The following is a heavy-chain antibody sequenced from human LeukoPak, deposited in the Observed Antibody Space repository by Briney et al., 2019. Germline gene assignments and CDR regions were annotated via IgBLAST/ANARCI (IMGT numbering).Heavy chain of an antibody. CDR3: ARLRYTYGPFDY. CDR1: GYSISSGYY. CDR2: IYHSGST. V-gene: IGHV4-38-2*02. D-gene: IGHD5-18*01. J-gene: IGHJ4*02. Sequence: SETLSLTCTVSGYSISSGYYWGWIRQPPGKGLEWIGSIYHSGSTYYSPSLKSRVTISVDTSKNQFSLKLSSVTAADTAVYYCARLRYTYGPFDYWGQGILVTVSS.